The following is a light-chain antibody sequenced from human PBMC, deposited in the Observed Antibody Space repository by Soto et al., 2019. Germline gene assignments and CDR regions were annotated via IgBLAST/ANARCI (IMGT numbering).Light chain of an antibody. Sequence: ESVLTQSPATLSLSPGERATLSCSASQSVSSYLAWYQQKPGQAPRLLIYDASNRATGIPARFSGSGSGTDFTLTISSLEPEDFAVYYCQQRSNWPPLFTFGPGTKVDIK. CDR2: DAS. CDR3: QQRSNWPPLFT. CDR1: QSVSSY. V-gene: IGKV3-11*01. J-gene: IGKJ3*01.